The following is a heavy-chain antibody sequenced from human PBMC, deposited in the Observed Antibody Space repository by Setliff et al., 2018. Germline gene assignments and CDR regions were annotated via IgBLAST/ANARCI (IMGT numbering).Heavy chain of an antibody. Sequence: PGGSLRLSCAGSGFSFSIFWMSWVRQAPGKGLEWVATIKQDGSEKFYADSVKGRFTISRDNSKNTLYLQMNSLRAEDTAVYYCASTQRGTSSECWGQGTLVTVSS. J-gene: IGHJ4*02. CDR2: IKQDGSEK. V-gene: IGHV3-7*03. CDR3: ASTQRGTSSEC. CDR1: GFSFSIFW. D-gene: IGHD6-6*01.